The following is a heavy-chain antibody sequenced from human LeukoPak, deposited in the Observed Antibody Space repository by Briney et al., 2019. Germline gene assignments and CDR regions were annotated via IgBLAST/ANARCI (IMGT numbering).Heavy chain of an antibody. Sequence: ASVKVSCKASGYTFTSYGISWVRQAPGQGLEWIGWISAYNGNTNYAQKLQGRVTMTTDTSTSTAYMELRSLRSEDTAVYYCARDGRSGYSSSWLFDYWGQGTLVTVSS. J-gene: IGHJ4*02. CDR3: ARDGRSGYSSSWLFDY. D-gene: IGHD6-13*01. CDR2: ISAYNGNT. V-gene: IGHV1-18*01. CDR1: GYTFTSYG.